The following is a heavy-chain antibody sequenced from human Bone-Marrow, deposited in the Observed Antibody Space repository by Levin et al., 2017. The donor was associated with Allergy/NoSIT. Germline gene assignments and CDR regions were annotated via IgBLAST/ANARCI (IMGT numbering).Heavy chain of an antibody. CDR1: GYTFTDYY. CDR2: INPNSGGT. CDR3: ARDPDYYDGAFDI. D-gene: IGHD3-22*01. Sequence: GESLKISCKASGYTFTDYYMNWVRQAPGQGLEWMGWINPNSGGTNYAQKFQGRVTMTRDTSISTAYLELTRLRSADTAVYYCARDPDYYDGAFDIWGQGTMVTVSS. J-gene: IGHJ3*02. V-gene: IGHV1-2*02.